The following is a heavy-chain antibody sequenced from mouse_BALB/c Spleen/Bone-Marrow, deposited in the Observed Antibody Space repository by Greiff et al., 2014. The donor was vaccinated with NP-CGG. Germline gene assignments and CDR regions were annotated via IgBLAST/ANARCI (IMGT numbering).Heavy chain of an antibody. D-gene: IGHD2-4*01. CDR3: ARGDFDYDFTMDY. Sequence: ESGAELVRPGSSVKISCKASGYVFSSYWMNWVKQRPGQGLEWIGQIFPGDGDTNYNGQFKGKATLTADRSSSTAFMQLSSLTPEDSAVYFCARGDFDYDFTMDYWGQGTSVTVSS. J-gene: IGHJ4*01. V-gene: IGHV1-80*01. CDR1: GYVFSSYW. CDR2: IFPGDGDT.